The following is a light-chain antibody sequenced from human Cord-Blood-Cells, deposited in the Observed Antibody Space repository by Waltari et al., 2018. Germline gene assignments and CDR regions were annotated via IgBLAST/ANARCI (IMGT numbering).Light chain of an antibody. CDR3: QQSYSTPPWT. J-gene: IGKJ1*01. CDR1: QSISSY. Sequence: DIQMPQSPSSLSASVGDRVTITCRASQSISSYLNWYQQKPGKAPKLLIYAASSLQSGVPARFSSSGSGTDFTLTISSLQPEDFASYYCQQSYSTPPWTFGQGTKVEIK. V-gene: IGKV1-39*01. CDR2: AAS.